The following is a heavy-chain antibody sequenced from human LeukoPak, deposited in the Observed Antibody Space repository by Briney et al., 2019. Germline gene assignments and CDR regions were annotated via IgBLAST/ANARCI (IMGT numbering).Heavy chain of an antibody. D-gene: IGHD1-1*01. J-gene: IGHJ4*02. CDR2: ISGINSLT. CDR3: AKGGVTTAPYFDS. Sequence: GRSRRLSCAASRLTFSNYAMSWVRHAPGKGLEWVSAISGINSLTYYAASVKGRLTISRDNSMNTLYLQTNSLRGDNTAVYYCAKGGVTTAPYFDSWGQGTLVTVSS. V-gene: IGHV3-23*01. CDR1: RLTFSNYA.